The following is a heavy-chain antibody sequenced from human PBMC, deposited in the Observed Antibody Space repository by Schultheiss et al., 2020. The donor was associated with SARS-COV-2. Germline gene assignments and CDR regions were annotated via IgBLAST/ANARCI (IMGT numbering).Heavy chain of an antibody. CDR2: ISYDGTIT. V-gene: IGHV3-30*03. J-gene: IGHJ4*02. Sequence: GGSLRLSCAASGFTFSRFGMHWVRQAPGKGLEWMATISYDGTITYYADSVKGRFTMSRDNSKNTLYLQMNSLRAEDTAVYYCARDRDNWNDVRPTAPDYWGQGTLVTVSS. D-gene: IGHD1-1*01. CDR3: ARDRDNWNDVRPTAPDY. CDR1: GFTFSRFG.